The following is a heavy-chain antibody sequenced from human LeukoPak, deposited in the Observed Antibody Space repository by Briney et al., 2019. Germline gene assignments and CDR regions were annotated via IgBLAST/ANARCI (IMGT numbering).Heavy chain of an antibody. D-gene: IGHD4-11*01. Sequence: GGSLRLSCAASGFTFSSYSMKWVRQAPGKGLEWVSSISSSSSYIYYADSVKGRFTISRDNAKNSLYLQMNSLRAEDTAVYYCARDQGTVTNYCGQGTLVTVSS. J-gene: IGHJ4*02. V-gene: IGHV3-21*04. CDR3: ARDQGTVTNY. CDR1: GFTFSSYS. CDR2: ISSSSSYI.